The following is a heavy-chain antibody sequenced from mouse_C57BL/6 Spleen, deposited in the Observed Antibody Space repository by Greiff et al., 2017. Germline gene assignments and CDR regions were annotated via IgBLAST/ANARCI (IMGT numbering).Heavy chain of an antibody. Sequence: EVQLKESGAELVRPGASVKLSCTASGFNIKDDYMHWVKQRPEQGLEWIGWIDPENGDTEYASKFQGKATITADTSSNTAYLQRSSLTSEDTAVYYCTTPSNGDDAYWGQGTLVTVSA. CDR3: TTPSNGDDAY. V-gene: IGHV14-4*01. J-gene: IGHJ3*01. CDR2: IDPENGDT. CDR1: GFNIKDDY. D-gene: IGHD4-1*01.